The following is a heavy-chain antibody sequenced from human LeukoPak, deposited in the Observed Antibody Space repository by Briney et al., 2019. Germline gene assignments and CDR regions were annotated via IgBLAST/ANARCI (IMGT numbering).Heavy chain of an antibody. V-gene: IGHV4-39*02. D-gene: IGHD3-9*01. CDR1: GGSISSNNDF. CDR3: ARETGILTGYGAFDI. CDR2: FYYRGSS. Sequence: SETLSLTCTVSGGSISSNNDFWGWIRQPPGKGLEWIGSFYYRGSSYYNPSLKTRVTISVDPSKNQFSLRLSSVTAADTAVYYCARETGILTGYGAFDIWGQGTMVTVSS. J-gene: IGHJ3*02.